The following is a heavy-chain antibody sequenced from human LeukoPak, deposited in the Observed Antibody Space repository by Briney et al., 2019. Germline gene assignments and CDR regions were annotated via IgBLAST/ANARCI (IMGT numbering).Heavy chain of an antibody. CDR2: ISSSSSTI. J-gene: IGHJ4*02. D-gene: IGHD2-2*01. CDR1: GFTVSSNY. V-gene: IGHV3-48*01. CDR3: ATPPPHIVVVPAARPEEGY. Sequence: GGSLRLSCAASGFTVSSNYMSWVRQAPGKGLEWVSYISSSSSTIYYADSVKGRFTISRDNAKNSLYLQMNSLRAEDTAVYYCATPPPHIVVVPAARPEEGYWGQGTLVTVSS.